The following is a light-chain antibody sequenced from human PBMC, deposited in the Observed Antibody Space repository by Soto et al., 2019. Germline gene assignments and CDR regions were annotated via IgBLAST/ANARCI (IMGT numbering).Light chain of an antibody. Sequence: EIILKHSLATVSVTQRDRATLSCRVSQSVNSNLAWYHLKPGQAPRLLIYGASIRAAGIPARFTGSESGTEFTLSISSLQSEDVAVYNCQYRSNWSPGTFGQGTRLEI. CDR1: QSVNSN. V-gene: IGKV3-15*01. CDR3: QYRSNWSPGT. CDR2: GAS. J-gene: IGKJ5*01.